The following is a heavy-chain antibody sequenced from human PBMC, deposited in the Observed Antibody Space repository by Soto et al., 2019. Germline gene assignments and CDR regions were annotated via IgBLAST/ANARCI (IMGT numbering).Heavy chain of an antibody. Sequence: PSETLSLTCAVYGGSFSGYYWSWIRQPPGKGLEWIGEINHSGSTNYNPSIKSRVTISVDTSKNQFSLKLSSVTAADTAVYYCARRVLRGVIINPNWFDPWGQGTLVTVSS. CDR3: ARRVLRGVIINPNWFDP. CDR1: GGSFSGYY. D-gene: IGHD3-10*01. J-gene: IGHJ5*02. CDR2: INHSGST. V-gene: IGHV4-34*01.